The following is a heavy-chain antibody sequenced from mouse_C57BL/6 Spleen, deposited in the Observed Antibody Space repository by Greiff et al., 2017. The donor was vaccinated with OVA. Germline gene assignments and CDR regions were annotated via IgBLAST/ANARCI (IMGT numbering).Heavy chain of an antibody. D-gene: IGHD1-1*01. CDR3: ARPSTTVWYFDV. CDR1: GYTFTSYW. J-gene: IGHJ1*03. CDR2: IDPSDSYT. V-gene: IGHV1-69*01. Sequence: QVQLQQPGAELVMPGASVKLSCKASGYTFTSYWMHWVKQRPGQGLEWIGEIDPSDSYTNYNQKFKGKSTLTVDKSSSTAYMQLSSLTSEDSAVYDCARPSTTVWYFDVWGTGTTVTVSS.